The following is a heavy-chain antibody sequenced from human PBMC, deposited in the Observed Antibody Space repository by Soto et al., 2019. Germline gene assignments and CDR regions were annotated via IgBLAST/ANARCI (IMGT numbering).Heavy chain of an antibody. CDR3: ARGGNYETPTSLDY. CDR2: INAGNGNT. J-gene: IGHJ4*02. D-gene: IGHD1-7*01. Sequence: QVQLVQSGAEVKKPGASVKVSCKASGYTFTSYAMHWVRPAPGQRLEWMGWINAGNGNTKYSQKFQGRVTITRDTSASTAYMELSILRSEDTAVYYCARGGNYETPTSLDYWGQGTLVTVSS. CDR1: GYTFTSYA. V-gene: IGHV1-3*01.